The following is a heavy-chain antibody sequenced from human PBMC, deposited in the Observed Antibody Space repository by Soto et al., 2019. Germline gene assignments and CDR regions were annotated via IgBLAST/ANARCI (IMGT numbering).Heavy chain of an antibody. V-gene: IGHV3-23*01. CDR1: GFTFSSYS. CDR3: VREDSFRDSSAP. Sequence: PGGSLRLSCTASGFTFSSYSMSWVRQVPGKGLEWVSAISGSGDNIYYADSVKGRFTVSRDNSKNTLFLHMNSLRVDDTGVYYCVREDSFRDSSAPWGQGTLVTVS. J-gene: IGHJ5*02. CDR2: ISGSGDNI. D-gene: IGHD3-22*01.